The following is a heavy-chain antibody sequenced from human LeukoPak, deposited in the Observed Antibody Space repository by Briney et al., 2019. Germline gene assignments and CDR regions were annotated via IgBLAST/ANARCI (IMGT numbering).Heavy chain of an antibody. CDR1: GFTFSSYE. D-gene: IGHD5-18*01. Sequence: HPGGSLRLSCAASGFTFSSYEMNWVCQAPGKGLEWVSGISGHGDITYYADSVKGRFTISRDNSRNTVYLQMNSLRAEDTAVYYCANDLGWIQLNLGRGQGTLVTVSS. V-gene: IGHV3-23*01. CDR3: ANDLGWIQLNLG. J-gene: IGHJ4*02. CDR2: ISGHGDIT.